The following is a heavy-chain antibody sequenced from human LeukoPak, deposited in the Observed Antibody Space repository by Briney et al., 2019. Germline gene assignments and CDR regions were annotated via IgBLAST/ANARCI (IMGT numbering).Heavy chain of an antibody. CDR3: ARDLDTAMVTGYDY. CDR1: GYTFTSYG. D-gene: IGHD5-18*01. Sequence: ASVKVSCKASGYTFTSYGISWVRQAPGQGLEWMGWISAYNGNTNYAQKLQGRVTMTTDTSTSTAYMELRSLRSDDTAVYYCARDLDTAMVTGYDYWGQGTLVTVSS. V-gene: IGHV1-18*01. J-gene: IGHJ4*02. CDR2: ISAYNGNT.